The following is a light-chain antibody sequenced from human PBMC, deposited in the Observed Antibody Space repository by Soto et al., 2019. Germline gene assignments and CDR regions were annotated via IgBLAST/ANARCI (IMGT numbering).Light chain of an antibody. CDR1: QSVNGNY. V-gene: IGKV3-20*01. CDR2: GTS. CDR3: QQCVSSPRT. J-gene: IGKJ1*01. Sequence: VLTQVPSPLSLSPGERATISCWASQSVNGNYLAWYQQKPGQAPRLLIYGTSSRATGIPDRFSGSGSGTDFTLTISRLQPEDFAVYYCQQCVSSPRTFGQGTKVDIK.